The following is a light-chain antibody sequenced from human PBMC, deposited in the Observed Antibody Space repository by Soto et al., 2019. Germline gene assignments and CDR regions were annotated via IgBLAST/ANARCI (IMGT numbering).Light chain of an antibody. Sequence: EIVLTQSPGTLSLSPLERAALSCRASQSVSSYLAWYQQKPGQAPRLLIYDASNRATGIPARFSGSGSGTDFTLTISSLQSEDFAVYYCQQYNNWPWTFGQGTKVDIK. CDR1: QSVSSY. CDR3: QQYNNWPWT. CDR2: DAS. J-gene: IGKJ1*01. V-gene: IGKV3-11*01.